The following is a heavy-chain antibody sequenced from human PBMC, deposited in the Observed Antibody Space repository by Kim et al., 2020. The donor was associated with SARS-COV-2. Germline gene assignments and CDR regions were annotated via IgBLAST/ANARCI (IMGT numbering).Heavy chain of an antibody. D-gene: IGHD6-6*01. V-gene: IGHV4-39*01. Sequence: KPSLTRRVTISVDTSKNQCSLKLGSVTAADTAVYYCARHSIEYSSSHFDYWGQGTLVTVSS. CDR3: ARHSIEYSSSHFDY. J-gene: IGHJ4*02.